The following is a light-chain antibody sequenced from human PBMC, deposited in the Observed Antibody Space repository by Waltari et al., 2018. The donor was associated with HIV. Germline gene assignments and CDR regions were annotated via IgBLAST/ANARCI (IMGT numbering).Light chain of an antibody. V-gene: IGKV4-1*01. Sequence: DIVMTQSPDSLAVSLGERATINCKSSQSVLFHSNNKNYLAWYQQKPGQPPTLLIYWASTREFGVPDRFSGSVSGTDFTLTISSLQAEDVALYYCQQYYSTPWTFGQGTKVEIK. CDR1: QSVLFHSNNKNY. J-gene: IGKJ1*01. CDR3: QQYYSTPWT. CDR2: WAS.